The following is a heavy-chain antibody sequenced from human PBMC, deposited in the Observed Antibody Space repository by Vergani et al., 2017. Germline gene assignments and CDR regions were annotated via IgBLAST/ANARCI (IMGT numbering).Heavy chain of an antibody. CDR2: ISGSGGST. D-gene: IGHD3-3*01. J-gene: IGHJ4*02. V-gene: IGHV3-23*01. CDR3: AHSLYDFWSGYGPSYFDY. CDR1: GFTFSSYA. Sequence: EVQLLESGGGLVQPGGSLRLSCAASGFTFSSYAMSWVRQAPGKGLEWVSAISGSGGSTYYADSVKGRFTISRDNSKNTLYLQMNSLRAEDTAVYYCAHSLYDFWSGYGPSYFDYWGQGTLVTVSS.